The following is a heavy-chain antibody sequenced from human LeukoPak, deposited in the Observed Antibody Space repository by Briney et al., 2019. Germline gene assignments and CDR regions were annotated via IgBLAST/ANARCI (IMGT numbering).Heavy chain of an antibody. CDR2: ISSSGSTI. Sequence: PGGSLRLSCAASGFTFSSYEMNWVLQAPGKGLEWVSYISSSGSTIYYADSVKGRFTISRDNAKNSLYLQMNSLRAEDTAVYYCARPPAARRGDYWGQGTLVTVSS. CDR1: GFTFSSYE. J-gene: IGHJ4*02. CDR3: ARPPAARRGDY. V-gene: IGHV3-48*03. D-gene: IGHD6-6*01.